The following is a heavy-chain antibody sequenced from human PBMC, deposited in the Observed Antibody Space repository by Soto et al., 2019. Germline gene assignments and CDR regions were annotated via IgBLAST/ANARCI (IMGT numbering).Heavy chain of an antibody. J-gene: IGHJ6*03. CDR1: GFTFSSYA. Sequence: GGSLRLSCAASGFTFSSYAMSWVRQAPGKGLEWVSAISGSGGSTYYADSVKGRFTISRDNSKNKLYLQMNSLRAEDTAVYYCAKAHLSSSIREYYYMDVWGKGTTVTVSS. CDR3: AKAHLSSSIREYYYMDV. D-gene: IGHD6-13*01. CDR2: ISGSGGST. V-gene: IGHV3-23*01.